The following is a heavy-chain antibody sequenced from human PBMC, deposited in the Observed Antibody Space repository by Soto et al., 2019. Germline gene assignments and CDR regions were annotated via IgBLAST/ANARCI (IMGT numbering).Heavy chain of an antibody. V-gene: IGHV4-4*07. CDR3: ARSSHKESWCDP. Sequence: SETLSLTCSVSGGSLNNFYWNWIQETAGKGLEWIGRIHASGNTNYNPSLKSRATLSGDTSKNQFSLKVRSVTAADTAVYYCARSSHKESWCDPWGQGTLVTVSS. J-gene: IGHJ5*02. D-gene: IGHD6-19*01. CDR1: GGSLNNFY. CDR2: IHASGNT.